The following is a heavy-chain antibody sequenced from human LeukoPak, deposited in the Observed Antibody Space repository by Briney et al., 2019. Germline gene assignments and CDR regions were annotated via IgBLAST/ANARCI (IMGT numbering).Heavy chain of an antibody. Sequence: GGSLRLSCAASGFTFSSFGMSWVRQAPGKGLEWVSAISGSGSSTYYADSVRGRFTISRDNSRNTLYLELNSLRAEDTAVYYCAKRVHDYWGQGTLVTVSS. J-gene: IGHJ4*02. V-gene: IGHV3-23*01. CDR3: AKRVHDY. CDR1: GFTFSSFG. CDR2: ISGSGSST.